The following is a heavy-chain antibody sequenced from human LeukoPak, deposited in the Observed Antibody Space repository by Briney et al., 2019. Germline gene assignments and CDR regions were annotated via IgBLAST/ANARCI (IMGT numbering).Heavy chain of an antibody. D-gene: IGHD3-22*01. CDR3: ARDPYASGYYGRAYFDY. J-gene: IGHJ4*02. Sequence: ETLSLTCTVSSGSFRTYYWSWVRQAPGKGLEWVSSITTTSTYIYYADSVKGRFTISRDNSKKTLYLQMTSLRAEDTAVYYCARDPYASGYYGRAYFDYXGQGTLVTVSS. CDR1: SGSFRTYY. CDR2: ITTTSTYI. V-gene: IGHV3-21*04.